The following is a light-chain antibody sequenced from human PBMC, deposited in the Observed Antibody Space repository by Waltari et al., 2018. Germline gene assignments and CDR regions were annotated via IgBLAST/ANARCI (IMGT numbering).Light chain of an antibody. Sequence: DIQMTQSPPPLSASVGDRVTITCRARQSIIRHLNWYQQKPGKAPRLLIYAASSWQTGVPSRFSGSGSGTDFTLTISSLQPEDFAIYYCQQSYTTSWTFGQGTKVEIK. CDR1: QSIIRH. J-gene: IGKJ1*01. CDR3: QQSYTTSWT. V-gene: IGKV1-39*01. CDR2: AAS.